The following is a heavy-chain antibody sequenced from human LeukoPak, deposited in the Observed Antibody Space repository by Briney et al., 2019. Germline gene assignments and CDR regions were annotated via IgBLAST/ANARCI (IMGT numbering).Heavy chain of an antibody. Sequence: SETLSLTRTVSGGSISSYYWSWIRPPPGKGLEWIGYIYYSGSTNYNPSLKSRVTISVDTSKNQFSLKLSSVTAADTAVYYCARAYYYDSSGSYYYFDYWGQGTLVTVSS. D-gene: IGHD3-22*01. J-gene: IGHJ4*02. CDR1: GGSISSYY. CDR3: ARAYYYDSSGSYYYFDY. CDR2: IYYSGST. V-gene: IGHV4-59*01.